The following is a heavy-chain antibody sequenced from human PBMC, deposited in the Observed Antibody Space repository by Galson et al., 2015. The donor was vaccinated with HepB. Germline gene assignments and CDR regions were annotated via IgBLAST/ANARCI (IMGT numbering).Heavy chain of an antibody. CDR2: IIPIFGTA. CDR1: GGTFSSYA. J-gene: IGHJ4*02. D-gene: IGHD1-26*01. Sequence: SVKVSCKASGGTFSSYAISWVRQAPGQGLEWMGGIIPIFGTANYAQKFQGRVTITADESTSTAYMELSSLRSEDTAVYYCAREGQSGRVLDYWGQGTLVTVSS. CDR3: AREGQSGRVLDY. V-gene: IGHV1-69*13.